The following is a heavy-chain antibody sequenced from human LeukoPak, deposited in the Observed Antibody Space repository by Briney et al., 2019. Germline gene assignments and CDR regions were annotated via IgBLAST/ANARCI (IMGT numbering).Heavy chain of an antibody. D-gene: IGHD2-2*01. CDR2: LTPAGTT. CDR1: GFTFANYA. J-gene: IGHJ4*02. CDR3: VKESPYPEGSTARIYYFDN. Sequence: GGSLRLSCAASGFTFANYAMSWVRLAPGKGLEWVSALTPAGTTFYADIVKGRFSVSRDNSKNTLSLQMNSLRAEDTAVYYCVKESPYPEGSTARIYYFDNWGQGTLVTVSS. V-gene: IGHV3-23*01.